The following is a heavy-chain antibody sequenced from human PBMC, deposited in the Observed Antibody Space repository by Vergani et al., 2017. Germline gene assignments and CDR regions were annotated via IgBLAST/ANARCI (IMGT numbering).Heavy chain of an antibody. CDR2: IKQDGSEK. J-gene: IGHJ6*02. D-gene: IGHD3-22*01. V-gene: IGHV3-7*01. CDR3: ARGYDSSGYWYYYYYGMDV. Sequence: EVQLVESGGGLVQPGGSLRLSCAASGFTFSSYWMSWVRQAPGKGLEWVANIKQDGSEKYYVDSVKGRFTISRDNAKNSLYLQMNSLRAEDTAVYYCARGYDSSGYWYYYYYGMDVWGQGP. CDR1: GFTFSSYW.